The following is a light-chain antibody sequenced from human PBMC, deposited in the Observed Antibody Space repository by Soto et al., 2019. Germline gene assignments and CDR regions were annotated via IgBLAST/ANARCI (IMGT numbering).Light chain of an antibody. V-gene: IGKV4-1*01. CDR3: QQYYSTPPT. Sequence: DIVMTQCPDSLSVSPVGMATINCKSSQSVLYSSNNKNYLAWYQQKPGQPPKLLIYWASTRESGVPDRFSGSGSGTDFTLTISSLQAQDVAVYYCQQYYSTPPTFGGGTKVDI. CDR1: QSVLYSSNNKNY. J-gene: IGKJ4*01. CDR2: WAS.